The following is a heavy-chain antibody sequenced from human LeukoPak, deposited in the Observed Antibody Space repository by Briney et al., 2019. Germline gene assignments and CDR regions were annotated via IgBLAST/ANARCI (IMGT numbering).Heavy chain of an antibody. J-gene: IGHJ4*02. CDR3: ARDTDQYCGRDCYVDY. V-gene: IGHV3-30*02. CDR2: IRYDGSNK. Sequence: PGGSLRLSCAASGFTFSNYGMHWVRQAPGKGLEWVAFIRYDGSNKYYADSVKGRFIISRDNSKNTLYLQMNSLRAEDTAVYYCARDTDQYCGRDCYVDYWGQGTLVTVSS. D-gene: IGHD2-21*02. CDR1: GFTFSNYG.